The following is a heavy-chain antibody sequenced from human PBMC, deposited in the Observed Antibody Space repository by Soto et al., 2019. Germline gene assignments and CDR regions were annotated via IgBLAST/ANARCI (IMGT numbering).Heavy chain of an antibody. CDR3: ARDSSSSYNFDY. V-gene: IGHV3-48*01. CDR2: ISTGSTTI. CDR1: GFTFSSYS. Sequence: EVQLVESGGGLVQPGGSLRLSCAASGFTFSSYSMNWVRQVPGKGLEWLSYISTGSTTIYYSDSVKGRFTVSRDNAKNSLYLQMNSLRAEDTAVYYCARDSSSSYNFDYWGQGTLVPVSS. J-gene: IGHJ4*02. D-gene: IGHD6-13*01.